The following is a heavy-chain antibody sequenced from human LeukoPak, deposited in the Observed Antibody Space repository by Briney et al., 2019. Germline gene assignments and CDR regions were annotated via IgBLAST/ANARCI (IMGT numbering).Heavy chain of an antibody. D-gene: IGHD2-21*01. Sequence: PGGSLRLSCAASGFTFSDYAMHWVRQAPGKGLEWEAFISYDGSNKYYAESMKGRFTISRDNSKNTLYLQMNSLRAEDTAVYYCARDDWGFDPWGQGTLVTVPS. CDR3: ARDDWGFDP. CDR2: ISYDGSNK. CDR1: GFTFSDYA. V-gene: IGHV3-30-3*01. J-gene: IGHJ5*02.